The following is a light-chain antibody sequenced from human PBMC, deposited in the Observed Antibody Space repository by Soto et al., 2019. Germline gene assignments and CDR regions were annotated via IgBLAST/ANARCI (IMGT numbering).Light chain of an antibody. J-gene: IGKJ3*01. CDR3: QQYDSSPRT. CDR1: QSVSSSF. V-gene: IGKV3-20*01. CDR2: GAS. Sequence: EIVLTQSPGNLSLSPGERATLSCRASQSVSSSFLAWYQQIPGQAPRVLIYGASSRATGIPDRFSGSGSGTDFTLTISRLEPEDFAVYYCQQYDSSPRTFGPGTKVDIK.